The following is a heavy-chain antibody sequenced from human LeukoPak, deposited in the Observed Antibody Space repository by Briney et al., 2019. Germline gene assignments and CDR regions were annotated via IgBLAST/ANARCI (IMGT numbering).Heavy chain of an antibody. CDR2: ISAYNGNT. CDR1: GYTFTSYG. V-gene: IGHV1-18*01. CDR3: ARTGGDYYDSSGYQDNWFDP. D-gene: IGHD3-22*01. J-gene: IGHJ5*02. Sequence: ASVKVSCKASGYTFTSYGISWVRQAPGQELEWMGWISAYNGNTNYAQKLQGRVTMTTGTSTSTAYMELRSLRSDDTAVYYCARTGGDYYDSSGYQDNWFDPWGQGTLVTVSS.